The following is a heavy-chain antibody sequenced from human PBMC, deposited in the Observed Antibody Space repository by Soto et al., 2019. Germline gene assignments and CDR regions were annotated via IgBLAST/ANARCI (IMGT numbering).Heavy chain of an antibody. J-gene: IGHJ5*02. Sequence: GSLRLSCAASGFSFSSYWMHWVRHASGKGLVWVSRINSDGSSATYADSVKGRFTISRDNAKNSLFLQMNSLRAEDTAVYYCARDSLGLRYFDWSFDPWGQGTLVTVSS. D-gene: IGHD3-9*01. CDR3: ARDSLGLRYFDWSFDP. CDR2: INSDGSSA. V-gene: IGHV3-74*01. CDR1: GFSFSSYW.